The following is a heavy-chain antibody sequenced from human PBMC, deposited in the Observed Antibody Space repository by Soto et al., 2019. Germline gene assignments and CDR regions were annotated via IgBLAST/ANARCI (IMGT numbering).Heavy chain of an antibody. D-gene: IGHD3-10*01. V-gene: IGHV1-18*01. CDR2: INTYNGNT. CDR3: ARGVGSGTYSNQNHWFDP. Sequence: QVQLVQSGAEVKKPGASVKVSCKASGYTFTNYGISWVRQAPGQGLEWMGWINTYNGNTNHAQKLQGRVTMTTDTXTXTXCMELRSRRSDDTAVYYCARGVGSGTYSNQNHWFDPWGQGTLVTVSS. CDR1: GYTFTNYG. J-gene: IGHJ5*02.